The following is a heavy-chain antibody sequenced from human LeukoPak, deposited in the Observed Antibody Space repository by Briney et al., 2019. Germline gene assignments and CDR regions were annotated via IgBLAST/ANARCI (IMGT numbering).Heavy chain of an antibody. CDR1: GGSISSSNW. CDR2: IYHSGST. CDR3: ARVRGPPPTVTTWFPNPKTHYFDY. Sequence: PSGTLSLTCAVSGGSISSSNWWSWVRPPPGKGLEWIGEIYHSGSTNYNPSLKSRVTISVDKSKNQFSLKLSSVTAADTAVYYCARVRGPPPTVTTWFPNPKTHYFDYWGQGTLVTVSS. V-gene: IGHV4-4*02. D-gene: IGHD4-11*01. J-gene: IGHJ4*02.